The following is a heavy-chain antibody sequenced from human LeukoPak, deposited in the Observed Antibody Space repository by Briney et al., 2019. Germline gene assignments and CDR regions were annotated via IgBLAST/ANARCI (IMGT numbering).Heavy chain of an antibody. V-gene: IGHV1-2*02. Sequence: ASVKVSCKASGYTFTGYYMHWVRQAPGQGLEWMGWINPNSGGTNYAQKFQGRVTMTRDTSISTAYMELSRLRSDDTAVYYCARDFYCSSTSCHHNWFDPWGQGTLVTVSS. J-gene: IGHJ5*02. CDR1: GYTFTGYY. CDR3: ARDFYCSSTSCHHNWFDP. D-gene: IGHD2-2*01. CDR2: INPNSGGT.